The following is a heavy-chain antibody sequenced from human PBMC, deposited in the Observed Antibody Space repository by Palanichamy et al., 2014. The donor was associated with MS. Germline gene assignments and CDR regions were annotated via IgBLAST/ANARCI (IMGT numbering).Heavy chain of an antibody. CDR2: IWNDGSKE. Sequence: QLVEVWGRRGSAWEVPDTLLCCVWIRLQKLWHALGPPGPQARGWSGWAVIWNDGSKEYYADSVKGRFTISRDSSKNTLDLQMNSLTAEDTALYYCVRANYGSGTNYKGDAFDMWGEGTMVTVSS. V-gene: IGHV3-33*01. D-gene: IGHD3-10*01. CDR1: IRLQKLW. CDR3: VRANYGSGTNYKGDAFDM. J-gene: IGHJ3*02.